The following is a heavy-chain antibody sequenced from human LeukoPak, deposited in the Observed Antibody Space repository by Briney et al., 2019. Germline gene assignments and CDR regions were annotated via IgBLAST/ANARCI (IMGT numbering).Heavy chain of an antibody. D-gene: IGHD4-11*01. V-gene: IGHV3-49*04. J-gene: IGHJ6*03. CDR3: TRSLQSYNYYYHMDV. CDR2: IRSKTYGATT. Sequence: GGSLRLSCTASGFTFSDYAMSWVRQAPGKGLEWVGFIRSKTYGATTEYAASVRGRFTVSRDDSKSIAYLQMNGLKTEDTAVYYCTRSLQSYNYYYHMDVWGKGTTVTVSS. CDR1: GFTFSDYA.